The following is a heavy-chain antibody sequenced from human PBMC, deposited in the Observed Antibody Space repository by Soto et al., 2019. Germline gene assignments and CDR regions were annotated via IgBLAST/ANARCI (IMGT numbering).Heavy chain of an antibody. D-gene: IGHD1-1*01. CDR1: GYSFTSYA. Sequence: QVQLVQSGAEVKKPGASVKVSCKASGYSFTSYAIHWVRQAPGQGLECMGWINAANGNTRYSQKFQGRVTITRDTSATTAYMDLSSLTSEDTAVYYCASSGGLEDWGQGTLITVSS. J-gene: IGHJ4*02. V-gene: IGHV1-3*01. CDR3: ASSGGLED. CDR2: INAANGNT.